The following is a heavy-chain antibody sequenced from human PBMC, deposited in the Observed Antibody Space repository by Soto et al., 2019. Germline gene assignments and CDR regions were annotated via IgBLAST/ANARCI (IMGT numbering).Heavy chain of an antibody. CDR2: IYYTGST. D-gene: IGHD6-19*01. Sequence: HVQLQESGPGLVKPSETLSLICTVSGDSISSYYWSWIRQPPGKGLEWIGFIYYTGSTNYNPSLKSRVTISVDTSKNQLSLKLSSATAADTAVYYCARRAGAVPGRIDFWGQGTLVTVSS. J-gene: IGHJ4*02. CDR3: ARRAGAVPGRIDF. V-gene: IGHV4-59*08. CDR1: GDSISSYY.